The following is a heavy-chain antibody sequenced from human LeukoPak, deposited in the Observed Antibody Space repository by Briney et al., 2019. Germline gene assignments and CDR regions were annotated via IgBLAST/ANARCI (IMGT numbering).Heavy chain of an antibody. CDR2: ISVSGTST. J-gene: IGHJ4*02. CDR1: GFTFSSYA. CDR3: ATMHPYYDGNGYWVQ. Sequence: GGSLRLSCAASGFTFSSYAMSWVRQAPGKGLGWVSGISVSGTSTSNADSVKGRFTISRDNPRNTLYLQMNSLRAEDTALYYCATMHPYYDGNGYWVQWGQGTLVTVSS. D-gene: IGHD3-22*01. V-gene: IGHV3-23*01.